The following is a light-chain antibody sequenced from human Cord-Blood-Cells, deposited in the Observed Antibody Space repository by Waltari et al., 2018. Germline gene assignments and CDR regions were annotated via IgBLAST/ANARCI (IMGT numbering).Light chain of an antibody. CDR1: QDISTY. CDR3: QQYDNLPFT. Sequence: DIQMTQSPSSLSASVGARLTITCQASQDISTYFNWYQQKPGKAPKLLIYNASNLETGVPSRFSGSGSGTDFTFTISSLQPEDIATYYCQQYDNLPFTFGPGTKVDIK. CDR2: NAS. V-gene: IGKV1-33*01. J-gene: IGKJ3*01.